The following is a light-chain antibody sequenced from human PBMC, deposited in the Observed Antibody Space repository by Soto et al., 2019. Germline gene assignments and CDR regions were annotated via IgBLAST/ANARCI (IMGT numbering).Light chain of an antibody. Sequence: ILMTQSPATLSVSPGERATLSCRASQSVSNNLAWYQQKPGQAPRLLIYDASTRATGIPARFSGSGSGTAFTLTISGLQSEDFAVYYCQQYNNWPPWTFGQGTTVEIK. V-gene: IGKV3-15*01. J-gene: IGKJ1*01. CDR1: QSVSNN. CDR3: QQYNNWPPWT. CDR2: DAS.